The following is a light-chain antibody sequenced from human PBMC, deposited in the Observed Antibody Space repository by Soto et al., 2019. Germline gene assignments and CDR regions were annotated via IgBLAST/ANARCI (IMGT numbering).Light chain of an antibody. Sequence: EIVMTQSPATLSVSPGERVTLSCRASQTVSSNLAWYQQKPGQSPRLLISGTSTRATGIPARFSGSGSGTEFTLTISSLQSEDFAVYYCHQYNFWPSFGQGTKVDSK. CDR1: QTVSSN. J-gene: IGKJ1*01. CDR2: GTS. CDR3: HQYNFWPS. V-gene: IGKV3-15*01.